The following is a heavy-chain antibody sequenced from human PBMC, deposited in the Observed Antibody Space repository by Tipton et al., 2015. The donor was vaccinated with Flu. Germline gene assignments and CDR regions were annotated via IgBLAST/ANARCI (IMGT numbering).Heavy chain of an antibody. CDR3: ARVRSWSGKSTAAIDY. D-gene: IGHD3-3*01. CDR2: IYYSGST. V-gene: IGHV4-31*11. CDR1: GGSFRGYY. Sequence: TLSLTCAVYGGSFRGYYWNWIRQHPGKGLEWIGYIYYSGSTYYNPSLKSRVTISVDTSKNQFSLKLSSVTAADTAVYYCARVRSWSGKSTAAIDYWGQGTLVTVSS. J-gene: IGHJ4*02.